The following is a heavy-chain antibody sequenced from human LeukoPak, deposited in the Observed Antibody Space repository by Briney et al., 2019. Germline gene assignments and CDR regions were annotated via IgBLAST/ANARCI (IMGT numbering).Heavy chain of an antibody. V-gene: IGHV1-2*02. CDR3: GRGDKTFDP. Sequence: ASVKVSCKASGYTFTGYYIHWVRQAPGQGLEWMGCIKTNSGDTNYAQKLQGRLTMTRDTFINTAYMELSSLRSDDTAVYYCGRGDKTFDPWGQGTLVTVSS. CDR1: GYTFTGYY. CDR2: IKTNSGDT. J-gene: IGHJ5*02.